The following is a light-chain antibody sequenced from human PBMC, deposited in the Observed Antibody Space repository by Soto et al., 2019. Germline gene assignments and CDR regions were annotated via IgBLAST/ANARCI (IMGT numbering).Light chain of an antibody. CDR3: QQWSAYPLT. V-gene: IGKV1-13*02. CDR1: QGINTG. Sequence: AIQLTQSPSSLSASVGDRVTITCRASQGINTGVAWYQQKPGKSPKLLIYETSNLASGVSLRFSGTGYGTQCSLTIGGLQPEDFETYHCQQWSAYPLTFGGGTQVEIK. CDR2: ETS. J-gene: IGKJ4*01.